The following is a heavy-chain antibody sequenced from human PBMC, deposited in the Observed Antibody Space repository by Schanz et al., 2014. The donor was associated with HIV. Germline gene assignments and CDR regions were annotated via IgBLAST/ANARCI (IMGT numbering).Heavy chain of an antibody. J-gene: IGHJ2*01. CDR3: ASQYSNYDSSRRYHWYFDL. D-gene: IGHD4-4*01. V-gene: IGHV1-69*01. CDR1: GGTFSSYA. Sequence: QVQVVQSGAEVKKPGSSVKVSCKASGGTFSSYAISWVRQAPGQGLEWMGGFIPIFGTTNYAQKFQGRVTITADESTSTTYMELSSLRSEDTDVSYCASQYSNYDSSRRYHWYFDLWGRGTLVTVSS. CDR2: FIPIFGTT.